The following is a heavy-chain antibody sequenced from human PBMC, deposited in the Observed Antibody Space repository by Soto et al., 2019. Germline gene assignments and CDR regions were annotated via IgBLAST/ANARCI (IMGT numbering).Heavy chain of an antibody. V-gene: IGHV3-23*01. J-gene: IGHJ6*02. Sequence: GSLRLSCAASGFTFSSYAMSWVRQAPGKGLEWVSAISGSGGTTDYAAPVKGRFTISRDDSKNTLYLQMNSLKTEDTAVYYCTSEVDSSGWYSYYYYGMDVWGQGTTVTVSS. CDR3: TSEVDSSGWYSYYYYGMDV. CDR1: GFTFSSYA. CDR2: ISGSGGTT. D-gene: IGHD6-19*01.